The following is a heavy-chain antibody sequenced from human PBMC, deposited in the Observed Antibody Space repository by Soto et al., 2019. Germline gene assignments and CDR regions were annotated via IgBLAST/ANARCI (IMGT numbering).Heavy chain of an antibody. CDR2: VYYSGTT. CDR1: GGSFSSFY. J-gene: IGHJ4*02. CDR3: ARNYYNSYVFGY. Sequence: SETLSLTCTVSGGSFSSFYCDWIRQPPGQGLEWIGYVYYSGTTYYNPSLKSRVNISVDTSKNQFSLKLNSVTAADTAVYYCARNYYNSYVFGYWGQGTLVTVSS. D-gene: IGHD4-4*01. V-gene: IGHV4-59*12.